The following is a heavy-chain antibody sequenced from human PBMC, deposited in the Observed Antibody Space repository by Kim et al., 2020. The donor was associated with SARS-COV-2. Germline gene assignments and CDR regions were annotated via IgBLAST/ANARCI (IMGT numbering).Heavy chain of an antibody. Sequence: SETLSLTCAVSGGSISSSNWWSWVRQPPGKGLEWIGEIYHSGSTNYNPSLKSRVTISVDKSKNQFSLKLGSVTAADTAVYYCAREKYSSSAHPVRWGQGTLVTVSS. J-gene: IGHJ4*02. CDR1: GGSISSSNW. CDR3: AREKYSSSAHPVR. V-gene: IGHV4-4*02. D-gene: IGHD6-6*01. CDR2: IYHSGST.